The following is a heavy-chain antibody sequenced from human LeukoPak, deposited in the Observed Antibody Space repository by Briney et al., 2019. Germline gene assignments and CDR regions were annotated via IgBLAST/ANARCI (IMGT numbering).Heavy chain of an antibody. CDR2: ISGSGGST. CDR3: ARGCGYAGLYYYYYMDV. V-gene: IGHV3-23*01. J-gene: IGHJ6*03. D-gene: IGHD5-12*01. Sequence: GGSLRLSCAASGFTFSSYGMSWVRQAPGKGLEWVSAISGSGGSTYYADSVKGRFTISRDNSKNTLYLQMNSLRAEDTAVYYCARGCGYAGLYYYYYMDVWGKGTTVTVSS. CDR1: GFTFSSYG.